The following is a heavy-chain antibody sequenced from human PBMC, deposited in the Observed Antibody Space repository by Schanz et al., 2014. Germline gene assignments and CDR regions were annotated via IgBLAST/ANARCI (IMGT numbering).Heavy chain of an antibody. Sequence: QVQLVQSGAEVKKPGASVKVSCKASGYTFTSYGISWVRQVPGQGLEWMGRIIPFLAVSNYAQDFQGRVTFTADRATSTVHMDLRSLRSEDTGLYYCARAGRGYAYPLNSYPMDVWGQGTTVIVSS. CDR1: GYTFTSYG. CDR3: ARAGRGYAYPLNSYPMDV. J-gene: IGHJ6*02. V-gene: IGHV1-69*04. D-gene: IGHD3-16*01. CDR2: IIPFLAVS.